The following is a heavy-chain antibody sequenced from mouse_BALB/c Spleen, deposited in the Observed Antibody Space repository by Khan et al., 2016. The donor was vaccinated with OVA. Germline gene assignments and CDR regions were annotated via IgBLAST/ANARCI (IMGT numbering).Heavy chain of an antibody. J-gene: IGHJ3*01. Sequence: VQLQESGAELARPGASVKMSCKASGYTFTTYTIHWVKQRPGQGLEWIGYIIPSNDYTNYNQKFKDRAKLTADKSSSTAYMQLSSLTSEDSAVYYCAREGAYYRSDGWFAYWGQRTLVTVSA. CDR2: IIPSNDYT. CDR3: AREGAYYRSDGWFAY. V-gene: IGHV1-4*01. D-gene: IGHD2-14*01. CDR1: GYTFTTYT.